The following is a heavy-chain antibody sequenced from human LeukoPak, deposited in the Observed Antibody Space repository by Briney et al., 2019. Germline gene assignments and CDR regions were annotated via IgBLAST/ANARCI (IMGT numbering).Heavy chain of an antibody. D-gene: IGHD6-6*01. Sequence: PGGSLRLSCAASGFTFSNYWMSWVRQAPGKGLDWVANIKEDGNEKYYVDSVKGRFTISRDNAKNSLYLQMNSLRADDTAVYYCAREPFLVEGSSSSCFDYWGQGTLVTVSS. CDR3: AREPFLVEGSSSSCFDY. V-gene: IGHV3-7*01. J-gene: IGHJ4*02. CDR2: IKEDGNEK. CDR1: GFTFSNYW.